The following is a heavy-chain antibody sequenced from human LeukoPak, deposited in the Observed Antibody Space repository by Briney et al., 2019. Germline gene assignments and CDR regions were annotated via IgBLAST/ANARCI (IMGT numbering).Heavy chain of an antibody. CDR2: INHSGST. Sequence: SETLSLTCGIYGGSLSGYYWSWIRQPPGKWLDWIGEINHSGSTNYNPSLKSRLIISVDTSKNQFSLNLNSVTAADTAVYYCARVSPGNWFDPWGQGMLVTVSS. V-gene: IGHV4-34*01. CDR1: GGSLSGYY. CDR3: ARVSPGNWFDP. J-gene: IGHJ5*02. D-gene: IGHD2/OR15-2a*01.